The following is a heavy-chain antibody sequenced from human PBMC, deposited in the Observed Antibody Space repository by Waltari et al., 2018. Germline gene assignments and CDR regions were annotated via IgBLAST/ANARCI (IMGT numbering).Heavy chain of an antibody. V-gene: IGHV3-23*01. Sequence: EVQLLESGGGVVHPGGSLRLSCAAAGFTFGSYAMLWVRQAPGKGREWGYASSATGGTTYYRDSVKGRFTISRDNSKNTVYLQMNSPGVEDTAIYYCAKDSLYSSGWPDGFDVWGQGTKVTVSS. D-gene: IGHD6-19*01. CDR1: GFTFGSYA. CDR2: SSATGGTT. CDR3: AKDSLYSSGWPDGFDV. J-gene: IGHJ3*01.